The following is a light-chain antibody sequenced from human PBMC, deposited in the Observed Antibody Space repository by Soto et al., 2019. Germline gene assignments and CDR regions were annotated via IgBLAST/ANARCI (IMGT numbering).Light chain of an antibody. CDR1: SRDVGGYNY. CDR3: SSYISSSTFVV. J-gene: IGLJ2*01. CDR2: EVS. V-gene: IGLV2-14*01. Sequence: QSALTQPASVSGSPGQSITISCTGTSRDVGGYNYVSWHQQHPGKAPKVIITEVSNRPSGVSNRFSGFKSGNTASLTISGLQAEDEADYYCSSYISSSTFVVFGGGTKVPVL.